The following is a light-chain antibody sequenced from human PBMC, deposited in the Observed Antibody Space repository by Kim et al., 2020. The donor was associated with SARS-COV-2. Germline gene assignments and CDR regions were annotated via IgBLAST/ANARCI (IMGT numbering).Light chain of an antibody. Sequence: RVAISCTGSNSNSGAGYDVHWYQQLSGRAPRLLIYSNNNWPSGVPDRFSGSKSGTSASLAITWLQPEDEADYYCQSYDNNLRGWVFGGGTQLTVL. CDR3: QSYDNNLRGWV. CDR2: SNN. J-gene: IGLJ3*02. V-gene: IGLV1-40*01. CDR1: NSNSGAGYD.